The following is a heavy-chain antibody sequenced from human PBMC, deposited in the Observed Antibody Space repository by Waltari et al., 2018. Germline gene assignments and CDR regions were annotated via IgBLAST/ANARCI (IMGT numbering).Heavy chain of an antibody. D-gene: IGHD1-7*01. CDR1: GGTFSSYA. Sequence: QVQLVQSGAEVKKPGSSVKVACKASGGTFSSYASSWGRQAPGQGLEWRGRIIPILGIANYAQKFQGRVTITADKSTSTAYMELSSLRSEDTAVYYCARTTNWNYLYPWGQGTLVTVSS. V-gene: IGHV1-69*04. CDR3: ARTTNWNYLYP. CDR2: IIPILGIA. J-gene: IGHJ5*02.